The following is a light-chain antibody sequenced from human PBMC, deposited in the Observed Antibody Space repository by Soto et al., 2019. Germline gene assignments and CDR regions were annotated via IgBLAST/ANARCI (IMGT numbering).Light chain of an antibody. J-gene: IGLJ3*02. CDR3: LLSFSGANWV. V-gene: IGLV7-46*01. Sequence: QTVVTQEPSLTVSPGGTVTLTCGSTTGAVTSGHYPYWFQQKPGQAPRTLIYDTTNKHSWTPARFSGSLLGGKAALTLSGAQPEDEADYYCLLSFSGANWVFGGGTKLT. CDR2: DTT. CDR1: TGAVTSGHY.